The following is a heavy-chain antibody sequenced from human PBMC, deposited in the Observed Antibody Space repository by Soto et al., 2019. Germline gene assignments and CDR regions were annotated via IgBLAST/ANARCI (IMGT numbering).Heavy chain of an antibody. CDR2: IWYDGSNK. D-gene: IGHD1-26*01. Sequence: GGSLRLSCAASGFTFSSYGMHWVRQAPGKGLEWVAVIWYDGSNKYYADSVKGRFTISRDNSKNTLYLQMNSLRAEDTAVYYCARAGGSYSHYLYYYYYGMDVWGQGTTVTVSS. J-gene: IGHJ6*02. V-gene: IGHV3-33*01. CDR1: GFTFSSYG. CDR3: ARAGGSYSHYLYYYYYGMDV.